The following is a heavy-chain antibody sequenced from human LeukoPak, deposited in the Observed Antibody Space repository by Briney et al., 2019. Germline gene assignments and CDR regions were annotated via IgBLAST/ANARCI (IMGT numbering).Heavy chain of an antibody. CDR1: GFTFSSYG. V-gene: IGHV3-30*03. Sequence: GGSLRLSCAASGFTFSSYGMHWVRQAPGKGLEWVAVISYDGSNKYYADSVKGRFTISRDNSKNTLYLQMNSLRAEDTAVYYCARGGFITMVRGVKFDPWGQGTLVTVSS. J-gene: IGHJ5*02. D-gene: IGHD3-10*01. CDR2: ISYDGSNK. CDR3: ARGGFITMVRGVKFDP.